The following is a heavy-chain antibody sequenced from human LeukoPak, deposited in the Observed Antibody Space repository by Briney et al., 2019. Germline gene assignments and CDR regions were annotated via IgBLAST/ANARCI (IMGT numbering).Heavy chain of an antibody. J-gene: IGHJ4*02. Sequence: SQTLSLTCTVSGGSISSGGYYWSWIRQHPGKGLEWIVYIYYSGSTYYNPSITSRVTISLDTSTNKFYLKLSSVTAADTAVYYCARSYAFWSLFDYWGQGTLVTVSS. D-gene: IGHD3-3*01. CDR2: IYYSGST. V-gene: IGHV4-31*03. CDR1: GGSISSGGYY. CDR3: ARSYAFWSLFDY.